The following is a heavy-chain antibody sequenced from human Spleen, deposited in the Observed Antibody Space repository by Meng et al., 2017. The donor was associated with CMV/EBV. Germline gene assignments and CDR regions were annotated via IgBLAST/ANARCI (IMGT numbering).Heavy chain of an antibody. CDR1: FSLRTGGAS. CDR3: VHGPYDSSGPQYFDY. J-gene: IGHJ4*02. D-gene: IGHD3-22*01. CDR2: IYWTDDN. V-gene: IGHV2-5*01. Sequence: FSLRTGGASVGWIRQPPGKALEWLALIYWTDDNRYSPSLKTRLTIIKDTSKNQVVLTMTNMDSVDTATYYCVHGPYDSSGPQYFDYWGQGTLVTVSS.